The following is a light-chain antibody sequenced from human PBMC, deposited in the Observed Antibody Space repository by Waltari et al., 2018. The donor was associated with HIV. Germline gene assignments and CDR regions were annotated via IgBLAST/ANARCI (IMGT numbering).Light chain of an antibody. J-gene: IGLJ2*01. Sequence: QSALTQPPSASGSPGQSVTISCTGTSSDVGGYNSVSWYQQHPGKVPQLVIYEVSRRPSGVPDRFSGSKSGNTASLTVSGLQAEDEADYYCSSYAGGNTVFGGGTKLTVL. CDR2: EVS. V-gene: IGLV2-8*01. CDR3: SSYAGGNTV. CDR1: SSDVGGYNS.